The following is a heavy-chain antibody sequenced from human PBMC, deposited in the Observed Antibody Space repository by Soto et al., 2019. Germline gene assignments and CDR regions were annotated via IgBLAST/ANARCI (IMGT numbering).Heavy chain of an antibody. CDR2: IYYSGST. CDR1: GGSISSYY. V-gene: IGHV4-59*01. Sequence: SETLSLTCTVSGGSISSYYWSWIRQPPGKGLEWIGYIYYSGSTNYNPSLKSRVTISVDTSKNQFSLKLSSVTAADTAVYYCARGGSSGWYASIGSFDPWGQGTLVTVSS. J-gene: IGHJ5*02. D-gene: IGHD6-19*01. CDR3: ARGGSSGWYASIGSFDP.